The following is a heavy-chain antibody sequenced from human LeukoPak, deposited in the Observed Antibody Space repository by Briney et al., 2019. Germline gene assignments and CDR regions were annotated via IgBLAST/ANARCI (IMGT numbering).Heavy chain of an antibody. CDR1: GYSTSSGYF. CDR3: ARHQRISENFDF. V-gene: IGHV4-38-2*01. J-gene: IGHJ4*02. CDR2: IYQSGST. Sequence: SATLSLTCAVSGYSTSSGYFWGWLRQPPGKGLEWIGTIYQSGSTFYTPSLKGRVTMSVDTSKNQFSLELRSVTAADTATYDCARHQRISENFDFWGQGTLVTVSS. D-gene: IGHD2/OR15-2a*01.